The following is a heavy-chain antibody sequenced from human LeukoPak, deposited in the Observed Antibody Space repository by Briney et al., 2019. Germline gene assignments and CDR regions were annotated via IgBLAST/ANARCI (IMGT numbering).Heavy chain of an antibody. CDR1: GFTFSSYA. CDR3: ARGPSRYYFDY. V-gene: IGHV3-53*01. Sequence: GRSLRLSCAASGFTFSSYAMHWVRQAPGKGLEWVSLIYRGDTTYYAGSVKGRFTISEDNSKNTLYLQMNSLRVEDTAVYFCARGPSRYYFDYWGQGTLVTVSS. CDR2: IYRGDTT. J-gene: IGHJ4*02. D-gene: IGHD2-2*01.